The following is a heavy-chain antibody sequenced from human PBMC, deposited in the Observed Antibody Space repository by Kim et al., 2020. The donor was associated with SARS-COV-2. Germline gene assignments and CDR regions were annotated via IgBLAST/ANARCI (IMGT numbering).Heavy chain of an antibody. Sequence: GGSLRLSCAASGFTFSSNSMKWVRQPPGKGPEWVSSISSSSTDIYYADSVQGRFTISRDNAKNTLYLQMNSLRAEDTAVYYCARGYGDPQRGHYYYYYGMGVWGQGTTVTVSS. J-gene: IGHJ6*02. CDR3: ARGYGDPQRGHYYYYYGMGV. V-gene: IGHV3-21*01. CDR2: ISSSSTDI. CDR1: GFTFSSNS. D-gene: IGHD4-17*01.